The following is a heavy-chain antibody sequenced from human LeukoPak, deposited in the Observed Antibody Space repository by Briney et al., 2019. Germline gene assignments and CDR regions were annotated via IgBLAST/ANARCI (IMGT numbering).Heavy chain of an antibody. D-gene: IGHD5-12*01. CDR2: IYTSGST. V-gene: IGHV4-4*07. Sequence: PSETLSLTCTVSGGSMSSYYWSWIRQPAGKGLEWIGRIYTSGSTNYNPSLKSRVTMSVDTSKNQFSLKLSSVTAADTAVCYCARVHSGYDGQLYYYYMDVWGKGTTVTISS. CDR3: ARVHSGYDGQLYYYYMDV. CDR1: GGSMSSYY. J-gene: IGHJ6*03.